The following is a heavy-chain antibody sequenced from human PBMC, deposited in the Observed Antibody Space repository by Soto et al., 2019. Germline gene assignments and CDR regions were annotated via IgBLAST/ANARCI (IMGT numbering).Heavy chain of an antibody. CDR1: GYTFTGYY. CDR2: INPNSGGT. CDR3: AICGGDIVLMVYDVAFDI. D-gene: IGHD2-8*01. Sequence: ASVKVSCKASGYTFTGYYMHWVRQAPGQGLEWMGWINPNSGGTNYAQKVQGWVTMTRDTSISTAYMERSRLRSDDTAVYYYAICGGDIVLMVYDVAFDIWGQGTMVTVSS. J-gene: IGHJ3*02. V-gene: IGHV1-2*04.